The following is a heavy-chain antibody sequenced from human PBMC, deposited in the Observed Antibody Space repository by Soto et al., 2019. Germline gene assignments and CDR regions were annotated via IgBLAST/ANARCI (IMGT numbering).Heavy chain of an antibody. CDR1: GASISSDQYL. CDR2: ISSCGGT. D-gene: IGHD3-9*01. V-gene: IGHV4-30-4*01. CDR3: ARGSFREYEDATGYYNSFDP. Sequence: QVQLQESGPGLVKPSQTLSLTCSVSGASISSDQYLWTWIRQTPGKGLEWSGYISSCGGTYYSPPFKGRANLSLDKSKNQFSLILSSVTAADAAIYFCARGSFREYEDATGYYNSFDPWGQGALVTVSS. J-gene: IGHJ5*02.